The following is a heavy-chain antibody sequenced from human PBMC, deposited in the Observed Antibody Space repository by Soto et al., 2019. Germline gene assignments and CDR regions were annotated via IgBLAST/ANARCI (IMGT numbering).Heavy chain of an antibody. CDR3: ARDLSPGIAAAGDYYYYGMDV. D-gene: IGHD6-13*01. Sequence: SQTLSLPCAISGDSVSSNSAAWTWIRQSPSRGLEWLGRTYYRSKWYNDYAVSVKSRITINPDTSKNQFSLQLNSVTPEDTAVYYCARDLSPGIAAAGDYYYYGMDVWGQGTTVTVSS. V-gene: IGHV6-1*01. CDR1: GDSVSSNSAA. J-gene: IGHJ6*02. CDR2: TYYRSKWYN.